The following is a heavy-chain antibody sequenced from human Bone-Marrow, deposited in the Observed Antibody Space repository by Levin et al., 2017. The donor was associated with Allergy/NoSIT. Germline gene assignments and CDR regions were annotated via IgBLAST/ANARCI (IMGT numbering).Heavy chain of an antibody. CDR2: ISYDGSNK. Sequence: GGSLRLSCAASGFTFSSYAMHWVRQAPGKGLEWVAVISYDGSNKYYADSVKGRFTISRDNSKNTLYLQMNSLRAEDTAVYYCARVPQAGSWINEYWGQGTLVTVSS. D-gene: IGHD6-13*01. J-gene: IGHJ4*02. V-gene: IGHV3-30-3*01. CDR3: ARVPQAGSWINEY. CDR1: GFTFSSYA.